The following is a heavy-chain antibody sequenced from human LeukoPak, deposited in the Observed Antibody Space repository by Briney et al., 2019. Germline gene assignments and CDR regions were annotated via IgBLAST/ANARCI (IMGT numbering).Heavy chain of an antibody. J-gene: IGHJ6*04. CDR1: GYTFTSYG. Sequence: ASVKVSCKASGYTFTSYGISWVRQAPGQGLEWMGWISAYNGNTNYAQKLQGRATMTTDTSTSTAYMELRSLRSDDTAVYYCARGAHLPYYYYGMDVWGKGTTVTVSS. CDR3: ARGAHLPYYYYGMDV. V-gene: IGHV1-18*04. CDR2: ISAYNGNT.